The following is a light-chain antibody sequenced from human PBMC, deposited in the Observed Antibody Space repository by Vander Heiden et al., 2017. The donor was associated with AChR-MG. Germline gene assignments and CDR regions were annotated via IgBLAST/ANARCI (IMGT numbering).Light chain of an antibody. V-gene: IGLV3-1*01. CDR1: KLGDKY. Sequence: SYELTQPPSVSVSPGQTASITCAGAKLGDKYACWYQQKPGQSPVLVIYQDSKRPSGIPERFSGSNSGTTATLTISGTQAMDEADYYCQAWDSSTVVFGGGTKLTVL. CDR2: QDS. CDR3: QAWDSSTVV. J-gene: IGLJ2*01.